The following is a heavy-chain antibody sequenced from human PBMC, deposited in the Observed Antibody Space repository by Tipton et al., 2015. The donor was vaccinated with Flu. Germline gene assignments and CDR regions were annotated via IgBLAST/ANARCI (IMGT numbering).Heavy chain of an antibody. D-gene: IGHD2-8*01. CDR2: IYSYSGAAT. CDR1: GFSVSGNY. J-gene: IGHJ3*02. V-gene: IGHV3-66*02. Sequence: SLRLSCAASGFSVSGNYMSWVRQAPGKRLEWVSVIYSYSGAATHYVESVKGRFTISRDQSKNMLFLQMNSLRPEDTALYYCARGPNSDTWGQGTMVTVS. CDR3: ARGPNSDT.